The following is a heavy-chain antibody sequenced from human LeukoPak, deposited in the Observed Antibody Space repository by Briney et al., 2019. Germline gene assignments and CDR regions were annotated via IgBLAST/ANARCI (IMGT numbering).Heavy chain of an antibody. CDR1: GGTYSSYA. D-gene: IGHD5-18*01. V-gene: IGHV1-69*04. Sequence: SVKVSCKASGGTYSSYAISWVRQAPGQGLEWMGRIIPILGIANYAQKFQGRVTITADKSTSTAYMELSSLRSEDTAVYYCARVDTAMVIDYWGQGTLVTVSS. CDR3: ARVDTAMVIDY. J-gene: IGHJ4*02. CDR2: IIPILGIA.